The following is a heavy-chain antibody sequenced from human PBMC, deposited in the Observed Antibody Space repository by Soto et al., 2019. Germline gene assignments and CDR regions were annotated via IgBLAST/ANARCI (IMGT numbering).Heavy chain of an antibody. V-gene: IGHV1-18*01. J-gene: IGHJ4*02. CDR2: ISAYNGNT. CDR1: GYTYSNYG. CDR3: ARDDGVYDYGDYFDY. D-gene: IGHD4-17*01. Sequence: ASVTVSCQASGYTYSNYGISWVRQAPGQGLEWMGWISAYNGNTNYAQKFQGRVTMTTDTSTSTAYMELRSLRSDDTAVYYCARDDGVYDYGDYFDYWGQGTLVTAPQ.